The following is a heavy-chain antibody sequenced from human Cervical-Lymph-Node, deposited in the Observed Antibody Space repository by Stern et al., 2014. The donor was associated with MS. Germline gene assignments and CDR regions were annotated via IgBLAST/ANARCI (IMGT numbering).Heavy chain of an antibody. CDR3: AKGRGYILDY. D-gene: IGHD5-18*01. V-gene: IGHV3-9*01. J-gene: IGHJ4*02. Sequence: VQLGESGGGLVQPGWSLRLSCAASGVTFDGYAMHWVRQAPGQGLEWVSGISSDMGSIGYAQYVKGRFTITRENAKNSLYLQMNSLRAEDTALYYCAKGRGYILDYWGQGTLVTVSS. CDR2: ISSDMGSI. CDR1: GVTFDGYA.